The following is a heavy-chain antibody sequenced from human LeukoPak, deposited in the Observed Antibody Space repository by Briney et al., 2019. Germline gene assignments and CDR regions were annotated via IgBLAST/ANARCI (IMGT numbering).Heavy chain of an antibody. CDR1: GFSLSSYS. Sequence: GGSLRLSCAASGFSLSSYSMNWIRQAPGKGLEWVSSISTDNSYRHYADSVKGRFTISRDNPKNSLYLQMNTLRAEDTAVYYCARDRRMPYGEDYWGQGTLVTVSS. CDR3: ARDRRMPYGEDY. V-gene: IGHV3-21*06. CDR2: ISTDNSYR. D-gene: IGHD3-10*01. J-gene: IGHJ4*02.